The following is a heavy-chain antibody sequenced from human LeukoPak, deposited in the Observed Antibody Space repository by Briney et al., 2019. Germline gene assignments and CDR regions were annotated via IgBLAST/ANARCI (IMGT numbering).Heavy chain of an antibody. Sequence: PSETLSLTCTVSGGSISSYYWSWIRQPPGKGMEWIGYIYYSGSTNYNPSLKSRVTISADTSKNQYSLKLSSVTAADTAVYYCASTMVRGVLPYYFDYWGQGTLVTVSS. J-gene: IGHJ4*02. D-gene: IGHD3-10*01. CDR2: IYYSGST. CDR1: GGSISSYY. CDR3: ASTMVRGVLPYYFDY. V-gene: IGHV4-59*01.